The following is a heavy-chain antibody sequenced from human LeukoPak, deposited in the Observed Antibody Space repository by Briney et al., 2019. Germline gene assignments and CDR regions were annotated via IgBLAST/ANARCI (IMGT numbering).Heavy chain of an antibody. CDR2: ISSSSSYI. D-gene: IGHD1-26*01. CDR3: ARPAYSGSYHDAFDI. J-gene: IGHJ3*02. V-gene: IGHV3-11*06. Sequence: PGGSLRLSCAASGFTFSDYYMSWIRQAPGKGLEWVSSISSSSSYIYYADSVKGRFTISRDNAKNSLYLQMNSLRAEDTAVYYCARPAYSGSYHDAFDIWGQGTMVTVSS. CDR1: GFTFSDYY.